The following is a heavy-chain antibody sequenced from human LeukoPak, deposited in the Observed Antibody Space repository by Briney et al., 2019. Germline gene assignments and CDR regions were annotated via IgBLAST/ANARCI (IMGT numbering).Heavy chain of an antibody. Sequence: SETLSLTCTVSGGSISSSSYYWGWIRQPPGKGLEWIGSIYYSGSTYYNPSLKSRVTISVDTSKNQFSLKLSSVTAADTAVYYCVRHGSSGTDAFDIWGQGTMVTVSS. J-gene: IGHJ3*02. V-gene: IGHV4-39*01. CDR2: IYYSGST. D-gene: IGHD6-19*01. CDR1: GGSISSSSYY. CDR3: VRHGSSGTDAFDI.